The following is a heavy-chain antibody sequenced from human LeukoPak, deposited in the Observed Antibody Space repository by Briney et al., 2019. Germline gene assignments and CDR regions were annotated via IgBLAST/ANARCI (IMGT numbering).Heavy chain of an antibody. D-gene: IGHD6-13*01. CDR1: GGSISSYY. Sequence: SETLSLTCTVSGGSISSYYWSWIRQPPGKGLEWIGYIYYSGSTNYNPSLKSRVTISVDTSKNQFSLKLSSVTAADTAVYYCARDQVHSSSSSSLDYWGQGTLVTVSS. J-gene: IGHJ4*02. CDR3: ARDQVHSSSSSSLDY. V-gene: IGHV4-59*01. CDR2: IYYSGST.